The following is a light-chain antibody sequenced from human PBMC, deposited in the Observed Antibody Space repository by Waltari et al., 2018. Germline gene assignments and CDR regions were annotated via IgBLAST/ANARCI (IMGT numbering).Light chain of an antibody. V-gene: IGKV1-33*01. Sequence: DIQMTQSPSSLSESVGDRITITCQASQGISNYLHWYQQKPGKAPKLLIFDASILETGVPSRFSGSGSGTDFSLTIGNLQPEDIATYYCQQYHSLPLTFGGGTKVEIK. CDR1: QGISNY. CDR3: QQYHSLPLT. CDR2: DAS. J-gene: IGKJ4*01.